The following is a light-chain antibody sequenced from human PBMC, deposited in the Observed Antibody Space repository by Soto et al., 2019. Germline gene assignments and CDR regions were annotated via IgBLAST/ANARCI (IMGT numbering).Light chain of an antibody. CDR2: GAS. V-gene: IGKV3-15*01. J-gene: IGKJ2*01. CDR3: QQYNNWPPIT. CDR1: QSVSSN. Sequence: EIVMTQSPATLSVSPGERATLSCRASQSVSSNLAWYQQKPGQAPRLLIYGASTRATGIPARFSGSGSVTEVTLTFSSLQSEDFAGYYCQQYNNWPPITFGQGTKLEIK.